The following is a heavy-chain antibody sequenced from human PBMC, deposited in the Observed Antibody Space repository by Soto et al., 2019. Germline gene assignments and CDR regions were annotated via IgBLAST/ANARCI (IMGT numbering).Heavy chain of an antibody. V-gene: IGHV1-8*01. CDR2: MNPNRGNT. CDR3: ARVKYGSGSYYNSVELNKGYYYGMDV. CDR1: GYTFTSYD. Sequence: ASVKVFCKASGYTFTSYDINWVRQATGQGLEWMGWMNPNRGNTGYAQKFQGRVTMTRNTSISTAYMELSSLRSEDTAVYYCARVKYGSGSYYNSVELNKGYYYGMDVWGQGTTVTVSS. J-gene: IGHJ6*02. D-gene: IGHD3-10*01.